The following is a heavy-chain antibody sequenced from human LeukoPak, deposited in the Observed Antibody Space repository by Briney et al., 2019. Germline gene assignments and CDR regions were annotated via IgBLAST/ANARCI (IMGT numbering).Heavy chain of an antibody. Sequence: GGSLRLSCAASRFTFSSYAMSWVRQAPGKGLEWVSAISGSGGSTYYADSVKGRFTISRDNSKNTLYLQMNSLRAEDTAVYYCAKDLPWWAVAGRPFDYWGQGTLVTVSS. J-gene: IGHJ4*02. D-gene: IGHD6-19*01. V-gene: IGHV3-23*01. CDR1: RFTFSSYA. CDR2: ISGSGGST. CDR3: AKDLPWWAVAGRPFDY.